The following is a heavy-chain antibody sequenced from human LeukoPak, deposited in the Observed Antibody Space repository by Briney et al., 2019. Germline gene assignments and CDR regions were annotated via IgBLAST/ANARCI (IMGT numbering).Heavy chain of an antibody. CDR3: ARSAYDSSGYYATGFGDY. J-gene: IGHJ4*02. Sequence: GSLRLSCAASGFTFSSYGMHWVRQAPGKGLEWVAVIWYDGSNKYYADSVKGRFTISRDNSKNTLYLQMNSLRAEDTAVYYCARSAYDSSGYYATGFGDYWGQGTLVTVSS. V-gene: IGHV3-33*08. CDR1: GFTFSSYG. D-gene: IGHD3-22*01. CDR2: IWYDGSNK.